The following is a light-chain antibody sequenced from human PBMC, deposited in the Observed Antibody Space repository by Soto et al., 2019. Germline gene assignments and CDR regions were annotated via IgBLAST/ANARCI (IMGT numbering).Light chain of an antibody. CDR3: SSFSSSNTVV. J-gene: IGLJ1*01. CDR1: SSDVGGYAR. V-gene: IGLV2-18*02. Sequence: QSALTQPPSVSGSPGHSVTISCTGTSSDVGGYARVSWYQQAPGTAPKLIIYEVSNRPSGVPDRFSGSKSGNTASLTISGLQAEDEADYYCSSFSSSNTVVFGAGTKLTVL. CDR2: EVS.